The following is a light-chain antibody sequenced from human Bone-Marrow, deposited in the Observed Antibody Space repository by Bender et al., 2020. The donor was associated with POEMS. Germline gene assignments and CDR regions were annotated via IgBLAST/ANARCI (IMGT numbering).Light chain of an antibody. CDR2: EGT. CDR3: SSYAAYNDFVV. CDR1: SSKIGTDNL. Sequence: QSALTQPASVSGSPGQSITITCSGFSSKIGTDNLVSWYQQRPGQVPQLIIYEGTKLPSGVSDRFSASKSGTTASLTISGLQAEDEATYYCSSYAAYNDFVVFGGGTKLSVL. V-gene: IGLV2-14*02. J-gene: IGLJ2*01.